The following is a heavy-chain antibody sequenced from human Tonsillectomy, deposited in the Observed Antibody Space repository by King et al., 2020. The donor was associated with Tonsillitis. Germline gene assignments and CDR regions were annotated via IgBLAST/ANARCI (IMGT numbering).Heavy chain of an antibody. J-gene: IGHJ6*02. CDR1: GGTFSSYA. CDR2: IIPIFGTA. CDR3: AIPLSMVRGVIITDLYYYYGMDV. Sequence: VQLVESGAEVKKPGSSVKVSCKASGGTFSSYAISWVRQAPGQGLEWMGGIIPIFGTANYAQKFQGRVTITADESTSTAYMELSSLRSEDTAVYYCAIPLSMVRGVIITDLYYYYGMDVWGQGTTVTVSS. V-gene: IGHV1-69*01. D-gene: IGHD3-10*01.